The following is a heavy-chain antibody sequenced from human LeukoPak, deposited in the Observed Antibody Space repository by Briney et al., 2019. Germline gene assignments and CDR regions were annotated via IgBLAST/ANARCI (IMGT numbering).Heavy chain of an antibody. CDR1: GFTFSSYE. D-gene: IGHD2-15*01. Sequence: GGSLRLSCAASGFTFSSYEMNWVRQAPGKGLEWVSYISSSGSTIYYADSVKGRFTISRDNAKNSLYLQMNSLRAEDTAVYYCARRGWRDDYFDYWGQGTLVTVSS. CDR2: ISSSGSTI. CDR3: ARRGWRDDYFDY. V-gene: IGHV3-48*03. J-gene: IGHJ4*02.